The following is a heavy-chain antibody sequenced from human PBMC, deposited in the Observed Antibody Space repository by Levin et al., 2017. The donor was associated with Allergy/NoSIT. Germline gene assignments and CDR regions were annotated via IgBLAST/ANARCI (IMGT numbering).Heavy chain of an antibody. D-gene: IGHD3-10*01. CDR3: ANIYGSGTYPRDF. V-gene: IGHV1-2*02. Sequence: ASVKVSCKASGYSFTGYYMHWVRQAPGQGLEWMGWINPHSGGRKYAEKFQGRVTMTRDTSISTAYMELSRLTSDDTALYYCANIYGSGTYPRDFWGQGTLVTVSS. CDR2: INPHSGGR. J-gene: IGHJ4*02. CDR1: GYSFTGYY.